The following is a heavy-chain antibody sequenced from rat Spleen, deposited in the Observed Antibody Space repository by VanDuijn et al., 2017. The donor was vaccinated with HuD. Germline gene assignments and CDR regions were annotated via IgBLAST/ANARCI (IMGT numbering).Heavy chain of an antibody. CDR2: IDSAGST. V-gene: IGHV3-3*01. D-gene: IGHD1-10*01. J-gene: IGHJ2*01. CDR1: FYSITISYR. Sequence: EVQLQESGPGLVKPSQSLSLTCSVTFYSITISYRWSWVRKFPGNKLEWMGYIDSAGSTNYNPSLKSRISITRNTSKNQFFLQVNSVTTEDTATYYCGRDNNYKAYWGQGVMVTVSS. CDR3: GRDNNYKAY.